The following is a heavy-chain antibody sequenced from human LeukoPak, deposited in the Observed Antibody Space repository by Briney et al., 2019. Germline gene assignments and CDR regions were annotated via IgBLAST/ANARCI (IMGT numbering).Heavy chain of an antibody. CDR1: GYTFNSYY. CDR3: ARDGTGVYNLVQY. D-gene: IGHD5-24*01. V-gene: IGHV1-46*02. Sequence: ASVKVSCKASGYTFNSYYMHWVRQAPGQGLEWMGIINPSGGSTSYAQKFQGRVTMTRDTSISAVYMELSRLRSDDTAVYYCARDGTGVYNLVQYWGQGTLVTVSS. J-gene: IGHJ4*02. CDR2: INPSGGST.